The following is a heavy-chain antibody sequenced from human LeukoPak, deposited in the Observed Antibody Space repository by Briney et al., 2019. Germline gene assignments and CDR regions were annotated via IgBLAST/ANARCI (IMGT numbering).Heavy chain of an antibody. V-gene: IGHV4-31*03. CDR3: ARDGGYSGYDAFDY. CDR2: IYYSGST. J-gene: IGHJ4*02. CDR1: GGSISSGGYY. Sequence: SQTLSLTCTVSGGSISSGGYYWSWIRQHPGKGLEWIGYIYYSGSTYYNPSLKSRVTISVDTSKNQFSLKLSSVTAADMAVYYCARDGGYSGYDAFDYWGQGTLVTVSS. D-gene: IGHD5-12*01.